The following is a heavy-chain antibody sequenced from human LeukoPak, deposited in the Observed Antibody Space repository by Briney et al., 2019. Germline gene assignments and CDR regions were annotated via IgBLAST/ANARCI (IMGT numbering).Heavy chain of an antibody. J-gene: IGHJ4*02. V-gene: IGHV1-2*02. D-gene: IGHD1-26*01. Sequence: ASVKPSCKASGYTFTGYYMHWVRQAPGQGLEWMGWINPNSGGTNYAQKFQGRVTLTRDTSISTAYMELSRLRSDDTAVYYCARDWESLVGATTGSVDYWGQGTLVTVSS. CDR1: GYTFTGYY. CDR2: INPNSGGT. CDR3: ARDWESLVGATTGSVDY.